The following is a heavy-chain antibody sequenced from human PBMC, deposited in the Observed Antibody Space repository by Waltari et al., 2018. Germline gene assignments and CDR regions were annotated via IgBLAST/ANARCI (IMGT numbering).Heavy chain of an antibody. V-gene: IGHV4-59*08. J-gene: IGHJ3*02. D-gene: IGHD3-3*01. CDR2: IYYSGST. Sequence: QVQLQESGPGLVKPSETMSLTCTVSGGSISSYYWSWIRQPPGKGLEWIGYIYYSGSTNYNPSLKSRVTISVDTSKNQFSLKLSSVTAADTAVYYCAGYYDFWSGYSDAFDIWGQGTMVTVSS. CDR1: GGSISSYY. CDR3: AGYYDFWSGYSDAFDI.